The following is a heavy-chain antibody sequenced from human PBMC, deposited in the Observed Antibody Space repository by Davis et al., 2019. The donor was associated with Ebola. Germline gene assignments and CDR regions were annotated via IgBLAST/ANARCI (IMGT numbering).Heavy chain of an antibody. V-gene: IGHV1-2*06. D-gene: IGHD5-18*01. Sequence: ASVKVSCQASGYTFPDYNIHWMRPAPGQGLEWLGRVFLKSGATNYAQKFQGRVTVTRDTSISTAYMELSSLRSDDTAVYYCARGHNYGFEYWGQGALVTVSS. CDR2: VFLKSGAT. J-gene: IGHJ4*02. CDR1: GYTFPDYN. CDR3: ARGHNYGFEY.